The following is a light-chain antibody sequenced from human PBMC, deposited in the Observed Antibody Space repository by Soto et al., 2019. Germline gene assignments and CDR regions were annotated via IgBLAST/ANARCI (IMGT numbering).Light chain of an antibody. CDR3: SSYGGSNSV. CDR1: SSDVGGYNY. V-gene: IGLV2-8*01. J-gene: IGLJ1*01. CDR2: EVS. Sequence: QSALTQPPSASGSPGQSVTISCTGTSSDVGGYNYVSWYQQHPNKGPKLIIYEVSKRPAGVPDRFSGSKSGNTASLTVSGIQPEDEADYFGSSYGGSNSVFGTGTKVTVL.